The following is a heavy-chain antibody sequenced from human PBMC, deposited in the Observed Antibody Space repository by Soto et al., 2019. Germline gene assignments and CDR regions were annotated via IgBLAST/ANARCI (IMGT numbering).Heavy chain of an antibody. CDR2: VNPSGGHT. V-gene: IGHV1-46*01. CDR1: GDTFTEYY. D-gene: IGHD2-21*02. Sequence: QVQLMQSGAEVKKPGASVKVSCKASGDTFTEYYIHWVRQAPGQGLEWMGTVNPSGGHTTYAQHFLGRVTMTGDTATSTLYMELPSLTSEDTAVYCCARGGHVVVVTAALDYWGQGTLVTVSS. J-gene: IGHJ4*02. CDR3: ARGGHVVVVTAALDY.